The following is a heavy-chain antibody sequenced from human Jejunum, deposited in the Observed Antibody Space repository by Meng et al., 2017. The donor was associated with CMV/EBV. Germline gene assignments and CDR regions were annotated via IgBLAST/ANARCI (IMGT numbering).Heavy chain of an antibody. J-gene: IGHJ5*02. CDR2: VYYTGST. Sequence: TTFYGNWIRQPPGKGLEWIGNVYYTGSTNYNPSLKSRVTISLDTSKNQLSLKLNSLTSADTAVYFCARGRSCINGICYDDHNFFGPWGQGTLVTVSS. V-gene: IGHV4-59*01. CDR3: ARGRSCINGICYDDHNFFGP. D-gene: IGHD2-8*01. CDR1: TTFY.